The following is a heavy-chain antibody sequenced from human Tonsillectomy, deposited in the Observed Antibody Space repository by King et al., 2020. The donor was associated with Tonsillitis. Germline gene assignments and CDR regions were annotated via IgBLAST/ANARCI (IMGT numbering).Heavy chain of an antibody. Sequence: VQLVESGGGLVKPGGSLRLSCAASGFTFSDYYMSWIRQAPGKGLEWVSYISSSGRTIYYADSVKGRVTISRDNAKNSLYLQMNSLRAEDTAVFYCARVGDYGDYYEAFDIWVQGTMVTVSS. D-gene: IGHD4-17*01. CDR1: GFTFSDYY. J-gene: IGHJ3*02. V-gene: IGHV3-11*01. CDR3: ARVGDYGDYYEAFDI. CDR2: ISSSGRTI.